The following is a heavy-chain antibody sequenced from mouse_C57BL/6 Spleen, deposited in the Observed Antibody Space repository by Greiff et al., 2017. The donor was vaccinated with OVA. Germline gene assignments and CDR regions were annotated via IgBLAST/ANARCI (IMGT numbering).Heavy chain of an antibody. Sequence: EVQLVESGGGLVQPGGSLKLSCAASGFTFSDYYMYWVRQTPEKRLEWVAYISNGGGSTYYPDTVKGRFTISRDNAKNTLYLQMSRLKSEDTAMYYCARKEITTVVATDYAMDYWGQGTSVTVSS. J-gene: IGHJ4*01. V-gene: IGHV5-12*01. CDR3: ARKEITTVVATDYAMDY. CDR2: ISNGGGST. CDR1: GFTFSDYY. D-gene: IGHD1-1*01.